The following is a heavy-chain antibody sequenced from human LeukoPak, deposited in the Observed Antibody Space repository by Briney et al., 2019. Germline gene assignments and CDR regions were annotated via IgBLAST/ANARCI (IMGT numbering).Heavy chain of an antibody. CDR3: ARSARLMKGVVEVTALDD. J-gene: IGHJ4*02. V-gene: IGHV3-21*01. CDR1: GFSFSNFS. Sequence: GGSLRLSCAASGFSFSNFSMNWVRQAPGKGLEWVSSISGRSTYIYYADSVKGRFTIARDNAKNSVYLEMNSLRADDTAVYYCARSARLMKGVVEVTALDDWGQGTLVTVSS. D-gene: IGHD3-3*01. CDR2: ISGRSTYI.